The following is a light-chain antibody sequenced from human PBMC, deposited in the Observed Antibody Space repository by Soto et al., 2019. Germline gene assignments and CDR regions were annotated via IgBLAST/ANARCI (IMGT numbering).Light chain of an antibody. CDR1: QSISSW. CDR3: QQYNSYSWT. CDR2: DAS. V-gene: IGKV1-5*01. J-gene: IGKJ1*01. Sequence: DIQMNQSPSTLSPSVGDRVTITCRASQSISSWLAWYQQKPGKAPKLLIYDASSLESGVPSRFSGSGSGTEFTLTISSLQPDDFATYYCQQYNSYSWTFGQGTKVDIK.